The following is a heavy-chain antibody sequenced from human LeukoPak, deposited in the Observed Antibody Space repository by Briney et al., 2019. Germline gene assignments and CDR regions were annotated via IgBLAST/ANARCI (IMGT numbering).Heavy chain of an antibody. CDR1: GYTLTELS. D-gene: IGHD5-18*01. CDR2: FDPEDGET. J-gene: IGHJ4*02. V-gene: IGHV1-24*01. Sequence: ASVKVSCKVSGYTLTELSMHWVRQAPRKELEWMGGFDPEDGETIYAQKFQGRVTMTEDTSTDTAYMELSSLRSEDTAVYYCATSNVGYGLLSFDYWGQGTLVTVSS. CDR3: ATSNVGYGLLSFDY.